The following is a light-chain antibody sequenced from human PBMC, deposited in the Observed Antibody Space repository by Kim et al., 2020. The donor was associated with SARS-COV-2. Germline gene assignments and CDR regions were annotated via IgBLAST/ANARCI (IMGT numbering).Light chain of an antibody. J-gene: IGLJ2*01. CDR1: SLRSYY. CDR3: KSRDSSGNVV. CDR2: GRN. Sequence: SSELTQDPAVSVALGQTVRITCQGDSLRSYYASWYQQKPGQATVLVIYGRNNRPSGIPDRFSGSTSGNTASLTITGAQAEDEADYYCKSRDSSGNVVFGGGTKLTVL. V-gene: IGLV3-19*01.